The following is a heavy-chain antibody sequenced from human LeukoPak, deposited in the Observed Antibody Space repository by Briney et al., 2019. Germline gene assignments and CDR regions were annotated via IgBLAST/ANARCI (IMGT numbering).Heavy chain of an antibody. CDR1: GGSFSGYY. J-gene: IGHJ4*02. V-gene: IGHV4-34*01. CDR3: ARFTGWYSSGYNYFDY. Sequence: PSETLSLTCAVYGGSFSGYYWSWIRQPPGKGLEWIGEINHSGSTNYNPSLKSRVTISVDTSKNQFSLKLSSVTAADTAVYYCARFTGWYSSGYNYFDYWGQGTLVTVSS. CDR2: INHSGST. D-gene: IGHD6-19*01.